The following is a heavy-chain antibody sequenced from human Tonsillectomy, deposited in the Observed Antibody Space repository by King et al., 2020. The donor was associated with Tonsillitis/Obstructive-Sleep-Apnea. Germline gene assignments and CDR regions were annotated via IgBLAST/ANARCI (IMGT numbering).Heavy chain of an antibody. CDR2: ISPYTGNA. J-gene: IGHJ4*02. V-gene: IGHV1-18*01. CDR1: GYTFINYG. Sequence: VQLVESGAEVKKPGASVKVSCKASGYTFINYGISWVRQAPGQGLEWLGWISPYTGNANYAQKLQGRVTMTTDTSTSTAYMELRSLRSDDTAVYFRARAARGFDLWSGYYWGQGTLVTVSS. CDR3: ARAARGFDLWSGYY. D-gene: IGHD3-3*01.